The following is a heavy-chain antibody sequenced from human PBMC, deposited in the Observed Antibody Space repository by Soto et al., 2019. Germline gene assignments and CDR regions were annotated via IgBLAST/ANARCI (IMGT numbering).Heavy chain of an antibody. CDR3: ARTRSFTLGFYYDGMDV. J-gene: IGHJ6*02. CDR2: IYPGDSDT. V-gene: IGHV5-51*01. D-gene: IGHD6-6*01. CDR1: GYSFTSYW. Sequence: RGESLKISCKGSGYSFTSYWIGWVRQMPGKGLEWMGIIYPGDSDTRYSPSFQGQVTISADKSISTAYLQWSSLKASDTAMYYCARTRSFTLGFYYDGMDVWGQGTTVTVSS.